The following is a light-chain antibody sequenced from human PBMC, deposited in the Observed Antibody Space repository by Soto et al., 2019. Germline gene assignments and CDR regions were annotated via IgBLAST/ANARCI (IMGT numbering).Light chain of an antibody. CDR2: GAS. CDR3: QPYGSSPPYT. V-gene: IGKV3-20*01. Sequence: EIVLTQSPGTLSLSPGERATLSCRASQSVSSSYLAWYQQKPGQAPRLLIYGASSRATGIPDRFSGSGSGTDLTLTISRLEPEDFAVYYCQPYGSSPPYTLGQGTKLEIK. CDR1: QSVSSSY. J-gene: IGKJ2*01.